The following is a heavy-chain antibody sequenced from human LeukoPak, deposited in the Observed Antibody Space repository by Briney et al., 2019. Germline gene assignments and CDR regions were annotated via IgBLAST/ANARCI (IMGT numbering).Heavy chain of an antibody. CDR2: ISDSGST. CDR3: ARTRYSSGWFFDY. V-gene: IGHV4-59*01. CDR1: GGSISSYY. J-gene: IGHJ4*02. Sequence: SETLSLTCTVSGGSISSYYWSWIRQPPGKGLEWTGYISDSGSTNCNPSLKSRLTISVDTSKNQFSLKLSSVTAADTAVYYCARTRYSSGWFFDYWGQGTLVTVSS. D-gene: IGHD6-19*01.